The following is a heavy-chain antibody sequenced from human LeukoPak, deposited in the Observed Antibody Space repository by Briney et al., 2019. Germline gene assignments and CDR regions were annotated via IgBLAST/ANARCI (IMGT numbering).Heavy chain of an antibody. Sequence: PSETLSLTCTVSGGSISSSSYYWGWIRQPPGKGLEWIGSIYYSGSTYYNPSLKSRVTISVDTSKNQFSLKLSSVTAADTAVYYCARHGGNYWFDPWGQGTLVTVSS. V-gene: IGHV4-39*07. CDR1: GGSISSSSYY. CDR2: IYYSGST. CDR3: ARHGGNYWFDP. D-gene: IGHD4-23*01. J-gene: IGHJ5*02.